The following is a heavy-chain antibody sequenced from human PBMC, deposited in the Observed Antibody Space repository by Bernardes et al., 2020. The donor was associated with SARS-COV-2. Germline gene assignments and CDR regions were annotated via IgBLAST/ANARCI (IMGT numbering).Heavy chain of an antibody. Sequence: ASVKVSCKSSGYTFPNYGLSWVRQAPGQGLEWMGRISAYTSDTKYAQKFQDRVTMTTDTSTSTAYMELRSLRSDDTAVYYCARRYGSGYFDAFDIWGQGTMVTVSS. CDR3: ARRYGSGYFDAFDI. CDR2: ISAYTSDT. CDR1: GYTFPNYG. J-gene: IGHJ3*02. V-gene: IGHV1-18*01. D-gene: IGHD6-19*01.